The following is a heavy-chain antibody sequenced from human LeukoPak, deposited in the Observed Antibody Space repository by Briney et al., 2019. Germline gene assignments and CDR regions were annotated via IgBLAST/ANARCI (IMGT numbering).Heavy chain of an antibody. CDR2: ISYDGSNK. V-gene: IGHV3-30*18. CDR3: AKDPYGSGSYPSY. J-gene: IGHJ4*02. CDR1: GFTFSSYG. D-gene: IGHD3-10*01. Sequence: GGSLRLSCAASGFTFSSYGMHWLCQAPGKGLEWVAVISYDGSNKYYADSVKGRFTISRDNSKNTLSLRMNSLRAEDTAVYYCAKDPYGSGSYPSYWGQGTLVTVSS.